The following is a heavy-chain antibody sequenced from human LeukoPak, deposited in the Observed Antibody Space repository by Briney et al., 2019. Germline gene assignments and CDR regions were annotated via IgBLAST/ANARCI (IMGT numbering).Heavy chain of an antibody. CDR2: IYYSGST. J-gene: IGHJ6*02. D-gene: IGHD5-24*01. CDR3: ARFSDGYNLDYYGMDV. Sequence: SETLFLTCTVSGGSISSYYWNWIRQPPGKGLEWIGYIYYSGSTNYNPSLKSRVTISVDTSKNQFSLKLSSVTAADTAVYYCARFSDGYNLDYYGMDVWGQGTTVTDSS. V-gene: IGHV4-59*08. CDR1: GGSISSYY.